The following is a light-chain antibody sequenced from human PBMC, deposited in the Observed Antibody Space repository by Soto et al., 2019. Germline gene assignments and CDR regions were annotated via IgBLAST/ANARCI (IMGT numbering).Light chain of an antibody. CDR2: DAS. V-gene: IGKV3-11*01. Sequence: ETVLTQSPATLSLSPGERATLSCRANQNVDIYLAWYQQKPGQAPRLLIYDASNRATGVPPRFSGSGSGTEFTLTISSREPEDFALYYCQQQNNWPPFTFGQGTRLEIK. J-gene: IGKJ5*01. CDR1: QNVDIY. CDR3: QQQNNWPPFT.